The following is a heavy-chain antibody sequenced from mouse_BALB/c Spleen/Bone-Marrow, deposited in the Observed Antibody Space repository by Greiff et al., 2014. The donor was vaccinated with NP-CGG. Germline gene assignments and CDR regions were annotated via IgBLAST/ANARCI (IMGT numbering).Heavy chain of an antibody. CDR2: IDPANGNT. CDR3: AIYYYGSSGFAY. D-gene: IGHD1-1*01. V-gene: IGHV14-3*02. J-gene: IGHJ3*01. Sequence: EVQRVESGAELVKPGASVKLSCTASGFNIKDTYMHWVKQRPEQGLEWIGRIDPANGNTKYDPKFQGEATITADTSSNTAYLQLSSLTSEDTAVYYCAIYYYGSSGFAYWGQGTLVTVSA. CDR1: GFNIKDTY.